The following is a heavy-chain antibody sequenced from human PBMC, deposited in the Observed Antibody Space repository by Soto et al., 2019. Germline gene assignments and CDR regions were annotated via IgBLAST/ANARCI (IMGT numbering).Heavy chain of an antibody. V-gene: IGHV4-39*01. CDR2: IYYSVST. CDR1: GGSMSSSSYY. J-gene: IGHJ5*02. Sequence: QLKLQESGPGLVKPSETLSLTCTVSGGSMSSSSYYWGWIRQPPGKGLEWIGSIYYSVSTYYNPSLKSRVAISVDTSKNQFSLKLPSVTAADSAVYYCARHYYYGAGHNWFDPWGQGTLGTVSS. D-gene: IGHD3-10*01. CDR3: ARHYYYGAGHNWFDP.